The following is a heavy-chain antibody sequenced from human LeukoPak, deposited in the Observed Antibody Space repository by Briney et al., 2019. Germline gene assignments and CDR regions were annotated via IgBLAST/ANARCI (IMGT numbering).Heavy chain of an antibody. D-gene: IGHD2-15*01. V-gene: IGHV3-23*01. Sequence: PGGSLRLSCAASGFTFSSYAMSWVRQAPGKGLEWVSAISGSGGSTYYADSVKGRFTISRDNSKNTLYLQMNSLRAEDTAVYYCAKDHLPYCSGGSCYGSWFDPWGQGTLVTVSS. CDR1: GFTFSSYA. CDR2: ISGSGGST. J-gene: IGHJ5*02. CDR3: AKDHLPYCSGGSCYGSWFDP.